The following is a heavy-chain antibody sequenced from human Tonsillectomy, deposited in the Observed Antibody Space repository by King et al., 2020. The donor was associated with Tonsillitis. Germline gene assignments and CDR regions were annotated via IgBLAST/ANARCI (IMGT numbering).Heavy chain of an antibody. Sequence: QLVQSGGGLVQPGGSLTLSCVASGFTLSNYWMNWVRQAPGKGLEWVAKIQRDGSERYYVDSVKGRFTISRDNAANSLYLRMNSLRAEDTAVYYCARDVNRGGEHDYWGQGTLVTVSS. CDR1: GFTLSNYW. D-gene: IGHD2-21*01. V-gene: IGHV3-7*01. J-gene: IGHJ4*02. CDR2: IQRDGSER. CDR3: ARDVNRGGEHDY.